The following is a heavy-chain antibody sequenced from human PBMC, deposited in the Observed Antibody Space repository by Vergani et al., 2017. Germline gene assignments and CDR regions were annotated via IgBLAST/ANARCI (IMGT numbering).Heavy chain of an antibody. J-gene: IGHJ4*02. CDR2: ISGSGGST. D-gene: IGHD1-26*01. V-gene: IGHV3-23*01. CDR3: ARGPIEWELSLPLYYFDY. CDR1: GFTFSSYA. Sequence: EVQLLESGGGLVQPGGSLRLSCAASGFTFSSYAMSWVRQAPGKGLEWVSAISGSGGSTYYADSVKGRFTISRDNSKNTLYLQMNSLRAEDTAVYYCARGPIEWELSLPLYYFDYWGQGTLVTVSS.